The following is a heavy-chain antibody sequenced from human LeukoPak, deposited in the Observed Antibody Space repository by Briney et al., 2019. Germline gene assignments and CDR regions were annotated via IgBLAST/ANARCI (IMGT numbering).Heavy chain of an antibody. CDR3: ATFCSGGDCYSFAP. J-gene: IGHJ5*02. V-gene: IGHV3-23*01. CDR1: GFTFNNYA. D-gene: IGHD2-15*01. Sequence: GGSLRLSCAASGFTFNNYAMTWVRQAPGKGLEWVSTVIGSGGSTDYADSVKGRFTISRDNSKDTLFLQMDSLRVEDTAVYYCATFCSGGDCYSFAPWGQGTLVTVSS. CDR2: VIGSGGST.